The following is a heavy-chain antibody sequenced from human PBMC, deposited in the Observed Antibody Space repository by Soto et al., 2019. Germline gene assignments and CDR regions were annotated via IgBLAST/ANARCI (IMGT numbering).Heavy chain of an antibody. CDR3: ARDPRGETTLMAVFQG. CDR1: GFSFSNYG. CDR2: IWYDGSNK. Sequence: QVQLVESGGGVVQPGRSLRLSCAGSGFSFSNYGMHWVRQAPGKGLEWVALIWYDGSNKYYADSVKGRFTISRDNSKNTLDLQMSSLRNDDTAVYYCARDPRGETTLMAVFQGWGQGTLVTVSS. J-gene: IGHJ1*01. D-gene: IGHD3-10*01. V-gene: IGHV3-33*01.